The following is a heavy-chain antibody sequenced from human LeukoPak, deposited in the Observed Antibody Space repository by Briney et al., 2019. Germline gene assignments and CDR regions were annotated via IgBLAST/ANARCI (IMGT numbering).Heavy chain of an antibody. J-gene: IGHJ6*03. V-gene: IGHV4-59*01. D-gene: IGHD6-13*01. Sequence: SGPTLVNPSETLSLTCTVSGGSISSYYWSGIRQPPGKGLEWIGYTYYSGSTNYNPSLKSRVTISVDTSKNQFSLKLSSVTAADTAVYYCARGRYSSSWRKTNYYYMDVWAKGPRSPSP. CDR2: TYYSGST. CDR1: GGSISSYY. CDR3: ARGRYSSSWRKTNYYYMDV.